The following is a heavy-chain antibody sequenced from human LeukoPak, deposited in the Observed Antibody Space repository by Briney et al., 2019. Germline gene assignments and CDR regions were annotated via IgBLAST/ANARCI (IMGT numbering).Heavy chain of an antibody. Sequence: GRSLRPSCAASAFNFITYAITWVRQAPGKWLEWVSIISASGGSTYYADSVKGRFTITRDNSRNTVYLQMNSLRAEDTAVYYCAKDVDTAMVEFWDYWGQGTLVTVSS. V-gene: IGHV3-23*01. J-gene: IGHJ4*02. CDR2: ISASGGST. CDR3: AKDVDTAMVEFWDY. CDR1: AFNFITYA. D-gene: IGHD5-18*01.